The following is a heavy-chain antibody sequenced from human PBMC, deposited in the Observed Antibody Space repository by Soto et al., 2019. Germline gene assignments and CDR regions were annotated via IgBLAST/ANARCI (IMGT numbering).Heavy chain of an antibody. CDR2: ISGSGGST. V-gene: IGHV3-23*01. D-gene: IGHD2-2*01. J-gene: IGHJ4*02. CDR3: AKDSCSSTSCYPPSFDY. Sequence: GGSLRLSCAASGFTFSSYAMSWVRQAPGKGLEWVSAISGSGGSTYYADSVKGRFTISRDNSKNTLYLQMNSLRAEDTAVYYCAKDSCSSTSCYPPSFDYWGQGTLVTVSS. CDR1: GFTFSSYA.